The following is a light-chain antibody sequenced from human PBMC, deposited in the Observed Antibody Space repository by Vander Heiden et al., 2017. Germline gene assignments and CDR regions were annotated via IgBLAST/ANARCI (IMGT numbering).Light chain of an antibody. CDR3: QVWDSSSDHAV. Sequence: SYVLTQPPSVSVAPGQTARSTRGGDNIGSKTVHWYQQKPGQAPVLVVYDDSDRPSGIPERFSGSNSGNTATLTISRVEAGDEADYYCQVWDSSSDHAVFGGGTQLTVL. CDR1: NIGSKT. V-gene: IGLV3-21*02. J-gene: IGLJ7*01. CDR2: DDS.